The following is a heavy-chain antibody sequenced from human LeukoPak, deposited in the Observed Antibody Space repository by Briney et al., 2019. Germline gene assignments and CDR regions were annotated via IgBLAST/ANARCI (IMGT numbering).Heavy chain of an antibody. D-gene: IGHD5-18*01. J-gene: IGHJ6*02. Sequence: PGGSLRLSCTGSGFTFGDHAMSWVRQAPGKGLEWVGFIRSKAYRGTTEYAASVKGRFTISRDDFASIAYLQMNSLTTEDTAVYYCARGPIQLWIHNAMDVWGQGTTVTVSS. CDR1: GFTFGDHA. CDR3: ARGPIQLWIHNAMDV. CDR2: IRSKAYRGTT. V-gene: IGHV3-49*04.